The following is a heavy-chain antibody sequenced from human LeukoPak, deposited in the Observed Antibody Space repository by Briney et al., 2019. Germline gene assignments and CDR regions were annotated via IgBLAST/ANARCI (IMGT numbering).Heavy chain of an antibody. J-gene: IGHJ4*02. Sequence: GGSLRLSCAASGFTFSSYAMSWVRQAPGKGLEWVSAISGSGGSTYYADSVKGRFTISRDNSKNTLYLQMNSLRAEDTAVYYCAKLDKDIVVVVAAPCDYWGQGTLVTVSS. CDR1: GFTFSSYA. CDR3: AKLDKDIVVVVAAPCDY. D-gene: IGHD2-15*01. CDR2: ISGSGGST. V-gene: IGHV3-23*01.